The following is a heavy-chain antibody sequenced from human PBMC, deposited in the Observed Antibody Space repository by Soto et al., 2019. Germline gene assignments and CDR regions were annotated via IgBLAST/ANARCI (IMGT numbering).Heavy chain of an antibody. CDR1: GYSFTNYA. V-gene: IGHV1-18*01. CDR2: ISPFHGDT. D-gene: IGHD3-16*01. Sequence: QVELVQSGPEVKKPGASVKVSCKASGYSFTNYAIGWVRQAPGQGLEWVGWISPFHGDTNYAQNFQGRITVTTDSSTSTAYMDLGRLRSDDTAVYYCARSVHVDRYFDYWGQGTRITVSS. CDR3: ARSVHVDRYFDY. J-gene: IGHJ4*02.